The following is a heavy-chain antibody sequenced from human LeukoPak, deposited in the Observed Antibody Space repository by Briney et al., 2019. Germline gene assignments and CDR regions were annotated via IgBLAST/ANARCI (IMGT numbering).Heavy chain of an antibody. J-gene: IGHJ6*03. D-gene: IGHD3-10*01. Sequence: PSETLSLTWTVSGGSISSSSYYWGWIRQPPGKGLEWIGSIYYSGSTYYNPSLKSRVTISVDTSKNQFSLKLSSVTAADTAVYYCARHIWVRGVMWYMDVWGKGTTVTISS. V-gene: IGHV4-39*01. CDR2: IYYSGST. CDR3: ARHIWVRGVMWYMDV. CDR1: GGSISSSSYY.